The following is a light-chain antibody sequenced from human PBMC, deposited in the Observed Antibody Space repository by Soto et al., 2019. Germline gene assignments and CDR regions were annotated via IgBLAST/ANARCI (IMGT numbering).Light chain of an antibody. CDR1: SSDVGGYDY. V-gene: IGLV2-11*01. J-gene: IGLJ2*01. Sequence: QSVLTQPRSVSGSPGQSVAVSCTGTSSDVGGYDYVSWYQHHPGKAPKLLVYDVTKRPSGVPDRYSGSKSGNTASLTISGLQSEDEADYYCCSYANNYTFIFGGGTQLTVL. CDR2: DVT. CDR3: CSYANNYTFI.